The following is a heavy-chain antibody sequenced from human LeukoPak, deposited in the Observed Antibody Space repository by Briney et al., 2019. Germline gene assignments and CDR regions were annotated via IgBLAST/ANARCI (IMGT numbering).Heavy chain of an antibody. D-gene: IGHD4-17*01. CDR2: IGTAGDT. J-gene: IGHJ4*02. V-gene: IGHV3-13*01. Sequence: EWVSAIGTAGDTYYPGSVRGRFTISRENAKNSLYLQMNSLRAGDTAVYYCARTTKYGDYDYWGQGTLVTVSS. CDR3: ARTTKYGDYDY.